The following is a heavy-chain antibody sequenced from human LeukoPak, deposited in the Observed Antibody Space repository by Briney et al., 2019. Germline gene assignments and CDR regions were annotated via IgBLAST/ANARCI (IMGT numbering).Heavy chain of an antibody. J-gene: IGHJ4*02. CDR1: GLTFSSYG. D-gene: IGHD6-13*01. CDR3: AKTMPGRYSSSWSFDY. V-gene: IGHV3-30*18. Sequence: PGGSLRLSCAASGLTFSSYGMHWVRQAPGKGLEWVAVISYDGSNKYYADSVKGRFTISRDNSKNTLYLQMNSLRAEDTAVYYCAKTMPGRYSSSWSFDYWGQGTLVTVSS. CDR2: ISYDGSNK.